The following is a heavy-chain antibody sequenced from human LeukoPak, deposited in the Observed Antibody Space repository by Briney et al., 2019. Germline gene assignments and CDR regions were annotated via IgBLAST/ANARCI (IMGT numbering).Heavy chain of an antibody. CDR2: IYTSGST. D-gene: IGHD1-1*01. CDR1: GGSISSGSYY. J-gene: IGHJ3*02. Sequence: SETLSLTCTVSGGSISSGSYYWSWIRQPAGKGLEWIGRIYTSGSTNYNPSLKSRVTISVDTSKTQFSLKLSSVTAADTAVYYCARDRTGADAFDIWGQGTMVTVSS. CDR3: ARDRTGADAFDI. V-gene: IGHV4-61*02.